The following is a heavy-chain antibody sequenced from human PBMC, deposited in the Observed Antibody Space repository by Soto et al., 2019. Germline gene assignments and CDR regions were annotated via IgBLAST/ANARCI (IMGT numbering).Heavy chain of an antibody. V-gene: IGHV1-46*01. Sequence: ASVKVSCKASGYTFTSCYMHWVRQAPGQGLEWMGIINPSGGSTSYAQKFQGRVTMTRDTSTSTVYMELSSLRSEDTAVYYCARSGETYYDFWSGYYEWGVVDYWGQGTLVTVSS. CDR1: GYTFTSCY. CDR2: INPSGGST. J-gene: IGHJ4*02. D-gene: IGHD3-3*01. CDR3: ARSGETYYDFWSGYYEWGVVDY.